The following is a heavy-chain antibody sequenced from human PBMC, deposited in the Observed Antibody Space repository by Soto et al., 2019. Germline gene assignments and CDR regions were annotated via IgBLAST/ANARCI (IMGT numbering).Heavy chain of an antibody. D-gene: IGHD1-26*01. V-gene: IGHV1-18*01. J-gene: IGHJ6*02. Sequence: ASVKVSCKASGYTFTSYGISWVRQAPGQGLEWMGWISAYNGNTNYAQKLQGRVNMTTDTSTSTAYMELRSLRSDDTAVYYCATTGPTSTGAGYYYYGMDVWGQGTTVTVSS. CDR1: GYTFTSYG. CDR2: ISAYNGNT. CDR3: ATTGPTSTGAGYYYYGMDV.